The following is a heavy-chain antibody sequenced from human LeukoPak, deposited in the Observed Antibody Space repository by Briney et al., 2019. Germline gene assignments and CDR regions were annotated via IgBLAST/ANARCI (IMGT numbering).Heavy chain of an antibody. CDR1: GYTFTSYV. D-gene: IGHD3-16*01. CDR3: ARGRLGGAFDI. CDR2: MNPNSGNT. V-gene: IGHV1-8*01. J-gene: IGHJ3*02. Sequence: ASVKVSCKASGYTFTSYVINWVRQATGHGLEWMGWMNPNSGNTGYAQKSEDRVTMTRNSSISTAYMELSSLRSEETAVYYCARGRLGGAFDIWAKGQWSPSLQ.